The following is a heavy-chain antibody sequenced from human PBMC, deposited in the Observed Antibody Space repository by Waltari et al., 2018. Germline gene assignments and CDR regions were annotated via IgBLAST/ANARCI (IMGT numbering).Heavy chain of an antibody. CDR3: ASPTGVANHRAFDY. CDR1: GGSFSGYY. CDR2: INHMGST. V-gene: IGHV4-34*01. D-gene: IGHD2-15*01. Sequence: QVQLQQWGAGLLKPSETLSLTCAVYGGSFSGYYWSWIRQPPGKGLEWIGEINHMGSTTYNPSLKSRVTISLDTSKNQFSLKLSSVTAADTAVYYCASPTGVANHRAFDYWGQGTLVTVSS. J-gene: IGHJ4*02.